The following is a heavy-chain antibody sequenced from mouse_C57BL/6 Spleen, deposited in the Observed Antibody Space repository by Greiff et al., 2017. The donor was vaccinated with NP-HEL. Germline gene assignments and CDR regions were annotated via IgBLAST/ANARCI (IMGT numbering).Heavy chain of an antibody. Sequence: EVQLQQSGPELVKPGASVKMSCKASGYTFTDYNMHWVKQSHGKSLEWIGYINPNNGGTSYNQKFKGKATLTVNKSSSTAYMELRSLTSEDSAVYYCAREDLLLRVFDYWGQGTTLTVSS. CDR2: INPNNGGT. CDR3: AREDLLLRVFDY. CDR1: GYTFTDYN. V-gene: IGHV1-22*01. D-gene: IGHD1-1*01. J-gene: IGHJ2*01.